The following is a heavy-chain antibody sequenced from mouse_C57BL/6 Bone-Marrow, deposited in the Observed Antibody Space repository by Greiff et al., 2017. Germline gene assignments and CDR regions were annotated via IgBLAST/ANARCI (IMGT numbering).Heavy chain of an antibody. V-gene: IGHV1-50*01. CDR1: GYTFTSYW. Sequence: QVQLQQPGAELVKPGASVKLSCKASGYTFTSYWMQWVKQRPGQGLEWIGEIDPADSYTNYNQKFKGKATLTVDQSSSTAYMQLSSLTSEDSAVYYCTRWCYGDYYARDYWGQGTSVTVSS. CDR2: IDPADSYT. D-gene: IGHD1-2*01. CDR3: TRWCYGDYYARDY. J-gene: IGHJ4*01.